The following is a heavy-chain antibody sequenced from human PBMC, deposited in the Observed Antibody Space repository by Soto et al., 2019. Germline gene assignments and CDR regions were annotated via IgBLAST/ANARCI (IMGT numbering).Heavy chain of an antibody. Sequence: GESLKISCQGSGYRFISYWIGWVRQMTGKGLEWMGIIYPGDSDTRYSPSSQGQVTISADKSISTAYLQWSSLKASDTAMYYCARLKRDGYNYSPLYYWGQGTLVTVSS. CDR3: ARLKRDGYNYSPLYY. CDR1: GYRFISYW. V-gene: IGHV5-51*01. D-gene: IGHD5-12*01. CDR2: IYPGDSDT. J-gene: IGHJ4*02.